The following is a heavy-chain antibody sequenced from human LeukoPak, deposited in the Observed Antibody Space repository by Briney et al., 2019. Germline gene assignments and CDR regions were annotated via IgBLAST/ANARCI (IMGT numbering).Heavy chain of an antibody. CDR3: ARRPLGYCSSTSCYYFDY. CDR1: GGSFSGYY. Sequence: SETLSLTCAVYGGSFSGYYWSWIRQPPGKGLEWIGEINHSGSTNYNPSLKSRVTISVDTSKNQFSLKLSSAAAADTAVYYCARRPLGYCSSTSCYYFDYWGQGTLVTVSS. J-gene: IGHJ4*02. CDR2: INHSGST. D-gene: IGHD2-2*01. V-gene: IGHV4-34*01.